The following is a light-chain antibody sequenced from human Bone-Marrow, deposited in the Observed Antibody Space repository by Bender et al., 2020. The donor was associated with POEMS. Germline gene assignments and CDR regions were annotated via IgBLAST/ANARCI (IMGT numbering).Light chain of an antibody. CDR1: SSDVGAYNH. Sequence: QSALTQPPSASGSPGQSVTISCTGTSSDVGAYNHVSWYQRHPGKAPQLIIYDVSKRPSGVPDRFSGSKSGTSASLAISDIQSEDEGDYYCSSWDDSLSGWVFGGGTKLTVL. CDR2: DVS. V-gene: IGLV2-8*01. CDR3: SSWDDSLSGWV. J-gene: IGLJ3*02.